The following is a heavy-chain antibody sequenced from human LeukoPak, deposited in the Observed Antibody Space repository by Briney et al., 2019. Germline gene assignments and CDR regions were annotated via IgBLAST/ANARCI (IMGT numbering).Heavy chain of an antibody. CDR3: AEPREQQLLRIAFDV. CDR1: GFTFSSYA. CDR2: ISGSGGST. V-gene: IGHV3-23*01. J-gene: IGHJ3*01. D-gene: IGHD5/OR15-5a*01. Sequence: PGGSLRLSCAASGFTFSSYAMSWVRQAPGKGLEGVSAISGSGGSTYYADSVKGRFTISRDNSKNTLYLQSNNLRAEDTAIYYCAEPREQQLLRIAFDVWGQGTMVTVSS.